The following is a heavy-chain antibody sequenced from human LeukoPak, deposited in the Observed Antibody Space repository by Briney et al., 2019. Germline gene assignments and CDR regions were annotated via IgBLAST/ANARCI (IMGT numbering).Heavy chain of an antibody. CDR3: ARGEPYYYGSGTLVDYFDY. CDR2: ISYGGIT. Sequence: SETLSLSCTVSGXSICSYNWSWIRQPPGKGLEWMGYISYGGITNYNPSLKSRATISVDASKNLFSLKLNSVTAADTAVYYCARGEPYYYGSGTLVDYFDYWGQGTLVTVSS. J-gene: IGHJ4*02. CDR1: GXSICSYN. D-gene: IGHD3-10*01. V-gene: IGHV4-59*01.